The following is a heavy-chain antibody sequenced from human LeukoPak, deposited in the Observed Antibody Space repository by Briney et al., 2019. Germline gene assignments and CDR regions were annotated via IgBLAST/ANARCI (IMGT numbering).Heavy chain of an antibody. CDR3: ARDQIVVVPAAIRYTYGMDV. D-gene: IGHD2-2*02. Sequence: PGGSLRLSCAASGFTFSSYSMSWVRQAPGKGLEWVSYISSSSSTIYYADSVKGRFTISRDNAKNSLYLQMNSLRAEDTAVYYCARDQIVVVPAAIRYTYGMDVWGQGTTVTVSS. V-gene: IGHV3-48*01. CDR1: GFTFSSYS. CDR2: ISSSSSTI. J-gene: IGHJ6*02.